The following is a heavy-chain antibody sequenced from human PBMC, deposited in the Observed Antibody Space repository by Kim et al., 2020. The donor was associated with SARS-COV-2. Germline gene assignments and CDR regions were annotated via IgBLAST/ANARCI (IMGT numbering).Heavy chain of an antibody. V-gene: IGHV3-21*01. CDR3: ARGSGSRTYYFDY. CDR2: ISSSSSYI. Sequence: GGSLRLSCAASGFTFSSYSMNWVRQAPGKGLEWVSSISSSSSYIYYADSVKGRFTISRDNAKNSLYLQMNSLRAEDTAVYYCARGSGSRTYYFDYWGQGTPVTVSS. D-gene: IGHD3-10*01. CDR1: GFTFSSYS. J-gene: IGHJ4*02.